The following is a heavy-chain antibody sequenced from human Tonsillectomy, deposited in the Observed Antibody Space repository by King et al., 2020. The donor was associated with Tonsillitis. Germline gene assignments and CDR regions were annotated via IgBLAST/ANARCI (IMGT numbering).Heavy chain of an antibody. CDR2: INQDGSDK. D-gene: IGHD1-26*01. CDR1: GFTFSNYW. CDR3: ARVPVYRAFDI. V-gene: IGHV3-7*01. J-gene: IGHJ3*02. Sequence: VQLVESGGGLVQPGGSLRLSCAASGFTFSNYWMTWVRQAPGKGLEWVANINQDGSDKYYVDSVKGRFTISRDNAKNSLYLQVNSLRAEDTGVYYCARVPVYRAFDIWGQGTMVTVSS.